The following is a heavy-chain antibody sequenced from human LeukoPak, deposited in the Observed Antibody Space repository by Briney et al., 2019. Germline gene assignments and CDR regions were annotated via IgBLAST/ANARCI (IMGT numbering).Heavy chain of an antibody. CDR1: GFTFSSYA. D-gene: IGHD3-22*01. Sequence: PGGSLRLSCAASGFTFSSYAMHWVRQAPGKGLEWVAVISYDGSNKYYADSVKGRFTISRDNSKNTLYLQMNSLRAEDTAVYYCARDNNYYDSSGYAYFDYWGQGTLVTVSP. CDR3: ARDNNYYDSSGYAYFDY. CDR2: ISYDGSNK. J-gene: IGHJ4*02. V-gene: IGHV3-30-3*01.